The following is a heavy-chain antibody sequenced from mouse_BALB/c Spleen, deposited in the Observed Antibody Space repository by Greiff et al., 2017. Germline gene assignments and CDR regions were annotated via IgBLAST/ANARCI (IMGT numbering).Heavy chain of an antibody. CDR1: GFTFSNYW. CDR2: IRLKSNNYAT. CDR3: TRGLRFYAMDY. Sequence: EVKVEESGGGLVQPGGSMKLSCVASGFTFSNYWMNWVRQSPEKGLEWVAEIRLKSNNYATHYAESVKGRFTISRDDSKSRVYLQMNNLRAEDTGIYYCTRGLRFYAMDYWGQGTSVTVSS. V-gene: IGHV6-6*02. J-gene: IGHJ4*01. D-gene: IGHD1-1*01.